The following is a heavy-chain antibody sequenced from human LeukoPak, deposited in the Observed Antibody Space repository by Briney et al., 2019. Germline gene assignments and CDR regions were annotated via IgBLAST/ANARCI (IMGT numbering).Heavy chain of an antibody. J-gene: IGHJ4*02. D-gene: IGHD3-22*01. Sequence: PSETLSLTCTVSGYSISSGYYWGWIRQPPGKGLEWIGSIYHSGSTYYNPSLKSRVTISVDTSKNQFSLKLSSVTAADTAVYYCARWHYYDSSGYEHYFDYWGQGTLVTVSS. CDR2: IYHSGST. CDR3: ARWHYYDSSGYEHYFDY. CDR1: GYSISSGYY. V-gene: IGHV4-38-2*02.